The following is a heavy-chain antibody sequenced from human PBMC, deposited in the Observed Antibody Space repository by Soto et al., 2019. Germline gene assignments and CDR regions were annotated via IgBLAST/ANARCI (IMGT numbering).Heavy chain of an antibody. CDR1: GGSFSGYY. Sequence: QVQLQQWGAGLLKPSETLSLTCTVYGGSFSGYYWSWIRQPPGQGLEWIGKIDHSGSTNHNPSLKMRITISVDTSKNQFSLKLSSVTAADAAVYYCARSATYSSSWYENWGQGTLVTVSS. J-gene: IGHJ4*02. CDR3: ARSATYSSSWYEN. CDR2: IDHSGST. V-gene: IGHV4-34*01. D-gene: IGHD6-13*01.